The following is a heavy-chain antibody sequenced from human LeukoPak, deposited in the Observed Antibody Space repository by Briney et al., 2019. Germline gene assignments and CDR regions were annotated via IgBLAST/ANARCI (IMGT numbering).Heavy chain of an antibody. Sequence: ASAKVSCEASGYTFTGYYMHWVRQAPGQGLEWMGWINPNSGGTNYAQKFQGRVTMTRDTSISTAYMELSRLRSDDTAVYYCASPSSSDLYYYMDVWGKGTTVTVSS. J-gene: IGHJ6*03. D-gene: IGHD6-6*01. V-gene: IGHV1-2*02. CDR1: GYTFTGYY. CDR3: ASPSSSDLYYYMDV. CDR2: INPNSGGT.